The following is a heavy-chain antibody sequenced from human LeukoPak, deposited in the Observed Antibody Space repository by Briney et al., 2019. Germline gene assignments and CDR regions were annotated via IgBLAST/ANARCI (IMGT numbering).Heavy chain of an antibody. CDR3: GRSDNDFWSGNPNWVDT. D-gene: IGHD3-3*01. J-gene: IGHJ5*02. CDR1: GGSINNYY. CDR2: GHYSGST. V-gene: IGHV4-59*01. Sequence: SETLSLTCSVSGGSINNYYWNWIRQPPGKGLEWIGYGHYSGSTNHNPSLKSRVTISVDTSRNQFSLKLSSVTAADTAVYYCGRSDNDFWSGNPNWVDTWGQGTLVTVSS.